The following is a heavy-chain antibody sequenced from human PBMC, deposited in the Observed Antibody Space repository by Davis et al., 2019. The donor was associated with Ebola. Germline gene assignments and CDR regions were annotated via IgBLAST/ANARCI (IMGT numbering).Heavy chain of an antibody. CDR1: GGSFSGYY. Sequence: MPSETLSLTCAVYGGSFSGYYWSWIRQPPGKGLEWIGYIYYSGSTNYNPSLKSRVTISVDTSKNQFSLKLSSVTAADTAVYYCARGRASRGRYYYYYGMDVWGQGTTVTVSS. J-gene: IGHJ6*02. CDR3: ARGRASRGRYYYYYGMDV. CDR2: IYYSGST. V-gene: IGHV4-59*12. D-gene: IGHD3-10*01.